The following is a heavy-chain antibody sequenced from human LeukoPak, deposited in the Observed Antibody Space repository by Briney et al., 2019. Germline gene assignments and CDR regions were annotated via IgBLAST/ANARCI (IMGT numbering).Heavy chain of an antibody. CDR3: ARESANTKREYDY. Sequence: EASVKVSCKASGYTFTSYYMHWVRQAPGQGLEWMGWINPNSGGTNYAQKFQGRVTMTRDTSISTAYMELSRLRSDDTAAYYCARESANTKREYDYWGQGTLVTVSS. D-gene: IGHD3-10*01. J-gene: IGHJ4*02. V-gene: IGHV1-2*02. CDR2: INPNSGGT. CDR1: GYTFTSYY.